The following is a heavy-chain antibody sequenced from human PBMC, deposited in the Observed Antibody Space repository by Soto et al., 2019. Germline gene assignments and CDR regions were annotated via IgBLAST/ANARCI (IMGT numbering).Heavy chain of an antibody. J-gene: IGHJ6*03. CDR2: ISYDGSNK. V-gene: IGHV3-30*18. D-gene: IGHD4-17*01. CDR1: GFTFSSYG. CDR3: AKDNGDYKTIYYYYYYMDV. Sequence: GSLRLSCAASGFTFSSYGMHWVRQAPGKGLKWVAVISYDGSNKYYADSVKGRFTISRDNSKNTLYLQMNSLRAEDTAVYYCAKDNGDYKTIYYYYYYMDVWGKGTTVTVSS.